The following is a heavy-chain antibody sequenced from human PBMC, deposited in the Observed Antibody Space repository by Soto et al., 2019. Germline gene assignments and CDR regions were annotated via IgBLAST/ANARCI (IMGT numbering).Heavy chain of an antibody. CDR3: ARQTAPYYDILTGYTPLLFDY. CDR2: IYYSGST. Sequence: SETLFLTCTVSGGSISSSSYYWGWIRQPPGKGMERIGSIYYSGSTYYNPSLKSRVTISVDTSKNQFSLKLSSVTAADTAVYYCARQTAPYYDILTGYTPLLFDYWGQGTLVTVSS. CDR1: GGSISSSSYY. J-gene: IGHJ4*02. V-gene: IGHV4-39*01. D-gene: IGHD3-9*01.